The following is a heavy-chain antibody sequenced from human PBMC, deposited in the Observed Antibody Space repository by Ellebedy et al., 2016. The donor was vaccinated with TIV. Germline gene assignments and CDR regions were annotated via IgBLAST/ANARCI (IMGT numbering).Heavy chain of an antibody. V-gene: IGHV2-70*01. J-gene: IGHJ4*02. CDR1: GFSLPTDGMC. Sequence: SGPTLVNPTHTLTLTCTFSGFSLPTDGMCVSWIRQPPGKALEWLALIDWHDDKYYITSLKTRLTISKDNSKNQVVLTMTNMDPVATATYYCARMWAYGGHGLYWGQGTLVTVSS. CDR3: ARMWAYGGHGLY. CDR2: IDWHDDK. D-gene: IGHD4-23*01.